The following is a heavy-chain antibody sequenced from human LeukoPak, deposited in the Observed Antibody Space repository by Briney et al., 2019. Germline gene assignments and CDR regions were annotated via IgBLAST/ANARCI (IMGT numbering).Heavy chain of an antibody. J-gene: IGHJ4*02. CDR3: ARAYESIMFTFGGVIANPYFDY. D-gene: IGHD3-16*02. CDR1: GFTVSSNY. CDR2: IYSGGST. Sequence: GGSLRLSCAASGFTVSSNYMSWVRQAPGKGLEWVSVIYSGGSTYYADSVKGRFTISRDNSKNTLYLQMNSLRAEDTAVYYCARAYESIMFTFGGVIANPYFDYWGQGTLVTFSS. V-gene: IGHV3-66*01.